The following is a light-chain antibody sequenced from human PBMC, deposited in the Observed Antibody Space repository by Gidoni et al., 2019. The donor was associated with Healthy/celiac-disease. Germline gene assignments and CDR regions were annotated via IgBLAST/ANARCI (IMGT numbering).Light chain of an antibody. CDR3: QQYDNLPA. V-gene: IGKV1-33*01. CDR2: DAS. CDR1: QDISNS. Sequence: DIQMTQSPSSLSASVGDRVTITCQASQDISNSLNWYQQKPGKAPKLLIYDASNLETGVPSRFSESESGTDFTFTISSLQPEDIATYNCQQYDNLPAFGPGTKVDIK. J-gene: IGKJ3*01.